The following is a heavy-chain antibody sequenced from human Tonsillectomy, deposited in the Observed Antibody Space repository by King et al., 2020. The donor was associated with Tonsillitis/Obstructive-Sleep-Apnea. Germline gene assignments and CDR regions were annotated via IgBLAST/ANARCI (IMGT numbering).Heavy chain of an antibody. CDR1: GFSLSNAGMG. J-gene: IGHJ4*02. CDR2: IFPNDEK. CDR3: ARKTLYSSNYYEGYCDY. Sequence: TLKESGPVLVKPTETLTLTCTVSGFSLSNAGMGVSWIRQPPGKALEWLAHIFPNDEKSYSTSLKSRLTISKDTSKSQVVLTMTNMDPVDTATYYCARKTLYSSNYYEGYCDYWGQGTLVTVSS. D-gene: IGHD6-13*01. V-gene: IGHV2-26*01.